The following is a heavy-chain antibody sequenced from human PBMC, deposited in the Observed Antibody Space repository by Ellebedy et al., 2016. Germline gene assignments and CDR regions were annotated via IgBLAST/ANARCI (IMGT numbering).Heavy chain of an antibody. CDR3: VRSTAASGPGAWFDP. Sequence: SETLSLTXNVSGPSLTSFYWSWIRQPPGKRLEWMGYVYYTGSTYYNPSLKSRVTMSVDTSKNQVSLKLSSVTAADTAVYYCVRSTAASGPGAWFDPWGQGTLVTVSS. V-gene: IGHV4-59*08. CDR2: VYYTGST. D-gene: IGHD6-13*01. J-gene: IGHJ5*02. CDR1: GPSLTSFY.